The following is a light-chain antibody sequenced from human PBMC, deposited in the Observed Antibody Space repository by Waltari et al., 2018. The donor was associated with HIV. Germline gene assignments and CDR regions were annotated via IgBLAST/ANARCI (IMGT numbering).Light chain of an antibody. Sequence: ETALTQSPAILSFSPGDRATLSCRASQNVGYYLAWYQQKPGQAPRFLIYDASKRAAGVPARCSGSGSGTDFTLTISSLEPEDFAVYYCQQRSDWPPITFGGGTKVEIK. J-gene: IGKJ4*01. CDR2: DAS. CDR3: QQRSDWPPIT. V-gene: IGKV3-11*01. CDR1: QNVGYY.